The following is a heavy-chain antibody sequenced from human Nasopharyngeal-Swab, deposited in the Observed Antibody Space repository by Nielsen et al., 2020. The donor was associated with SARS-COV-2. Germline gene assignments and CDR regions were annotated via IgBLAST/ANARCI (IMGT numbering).Heavy chain of an antibody. D-gene: IGHD2-15*01. CDR3: ARVLTRNLVVALVLDAFDI. V-gene: IGHV4-31*03. J-gene: IGHJ3*02. CDR1: GGSISSGGYY. CDR2: IYYSGST. Sequence: LRLSSTVSGGSISSGGYYWSWIRQHPGKGLEWIGYIYYSGSTYYNPSLKSRVTISVDTSKNQFSLKLSSVTAADTAVYYCARVLTRNLVVALVLDAFDIWGQGTMVTVSS.